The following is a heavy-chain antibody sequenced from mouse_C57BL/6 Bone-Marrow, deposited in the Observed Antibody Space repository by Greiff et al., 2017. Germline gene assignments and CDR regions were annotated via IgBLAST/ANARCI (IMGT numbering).Heavy chain of an antibody. J-gene: IGHJ1*03. V-gene: IGHV1-39*01. D-gene: IGHD1-1*01. CDR1: GYSFTDYN. CDR3: ASHYGSSYWYFDG. Sequence: VQLQQSGPELVKPGASVKISCKASGYSFTDYNMNWVKQSNGKSLEWIGVINPNYGTTSYNQKFKGKATLTVDQSSSTAYMQLNSLTSEDSAVXYCASHYGSSYWYFDGWGTGTTVTVSS. CDR2: INPNYGTT.